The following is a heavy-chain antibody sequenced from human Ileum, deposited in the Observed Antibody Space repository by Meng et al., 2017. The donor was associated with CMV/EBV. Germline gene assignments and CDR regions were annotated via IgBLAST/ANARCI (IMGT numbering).Heavy chain of an antibody. V-gene: IGHV3-74*01. J-gene: IGHJ4*01. CDR1: GFGFGYYW. CDR2: INKDGTFR. D-gene: IGHD1-14*01. CDR3: ARENNGPEEY. Sequence: LSCAAFGFGFGYYWMHWVRPAPGKGLEWVSRINKDGTFRKYADSVEGRCIVSRDNAKNMLYLEMNSLRAEDTAIYYCARENNGPEEYWGQGTLVTVSS.